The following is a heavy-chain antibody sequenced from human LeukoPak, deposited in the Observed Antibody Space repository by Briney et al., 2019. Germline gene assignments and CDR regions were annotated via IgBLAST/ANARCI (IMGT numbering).Heavy chain of an antibody. J-gene: IGHJ4*02. D-gene: IGHD5-12*01. V-gene: IGHV4-59*03. Sequence: SETLSLTCSVSGGSISSYYWNWIRQPPGKGLEWLGYIHHSGRTNYNPSLQSRVTISADTSRTQFSLKMTFVTTDDTAVYYCMGGRGWLPDYWGQGTLVTVSS. CDR3: MGGRGWLPDY. CDR2: IHHSGRT. CDR1: GGSISSYY.